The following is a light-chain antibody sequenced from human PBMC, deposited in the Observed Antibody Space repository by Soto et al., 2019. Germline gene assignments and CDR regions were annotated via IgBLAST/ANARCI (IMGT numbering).Light chain of an antibody. Sequence: DVVMTQSPLSLPVTLGQPASISCRSSQSLIHSHGDTYLNWFQQRPGQSPRRLIYKVSDRDSGVPDRFSGSGLGTDFTLKISRVEAEDVGIYYCMQGTHWPWTFGQGTEVEIK. J-gene: IGKJ1*01. CDR2: KVS. CDR1: QSLIHSHGDTY. CDR3: MQGTHWPWT. V-gene: IGKV2-30*02.